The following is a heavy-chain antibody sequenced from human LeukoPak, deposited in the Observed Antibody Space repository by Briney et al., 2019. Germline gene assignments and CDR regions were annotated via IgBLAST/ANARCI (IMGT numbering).Heavy chain of an antibody. Sequence: SETLSLTCAVYGGSFSGYYWSWIRQPPGKGLEWIGEINHSGSTNYNPSLKSRVAMSLDSSKTQFSLKLSSVTAADTAIYYCARDSGTTGEVRFDPWGKGTTVTVSS. CDR3: ARDSGTTGEVRFDP. V-gene: IGHV4-34*01. J-gene: IGHJ6*04. CDR2: INHSGST. D-gene: IGHD4-17*01. CDR1: GGSFSGYY.